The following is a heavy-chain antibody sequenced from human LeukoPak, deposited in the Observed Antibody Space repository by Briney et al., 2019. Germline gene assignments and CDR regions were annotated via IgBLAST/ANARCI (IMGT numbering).Heavy chain of an antibody. CDR1: GGSFSGYY. J-gene: IGHJ3*02. CDR2: INHSGST. V-gene: IGHV4-34*01. Sequence: SETLSLTCAVYGGSFSGYYWSWIRQPPGKGLEWIGEINHSGSTNYNPSLKSRVTISVDTSKNQFSLKLSSVTAADTAVYYCARASYYDSSGYPARNDAFDIWGQGTMVTVSS. CDR3: ARASYYDSSGYPARNDAFDI. D-gene: IGHD3-22*01.